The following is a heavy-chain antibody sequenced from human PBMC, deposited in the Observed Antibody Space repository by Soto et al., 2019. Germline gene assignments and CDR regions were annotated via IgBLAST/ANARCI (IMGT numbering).Heavy chain of an antibody. V-gene: IGHV4-59*01. Sequence: SETLSLTCTVSGGSIITYYWSWIRQSPGKGLEWIGYIYHSGNTKYNPSLQSRVTISIDKSRNQFSLKLNSVTAADTAVYYCARDQAIFDDWGQGKLVTVSS. CDR3: ARDQAIFDD. CDR2: IYHSGNT. J-gene: IGHJ4*02. CDR1: GGSIITYY.